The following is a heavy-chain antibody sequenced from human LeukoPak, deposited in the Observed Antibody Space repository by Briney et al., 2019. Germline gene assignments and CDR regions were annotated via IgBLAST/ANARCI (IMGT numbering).Heavy chain of an antibody. D-gene: IGHD4-17*01. V-gene: IGHV3-23*01. J-gene: IGHJ4*02. CDR1: GFTFSSYS. CDR3: ANAPAYGLPLY. CDR2: ISGSGGST. Sequence: GGSLRLSCAASGFTFSSYSMTWVRQAPGKGLECVSGISGSGGSTYYAESVKGRFTVSRDNSKDTLYLQMNSLRAEDTAMYYCANAPAYGLPLYWGPGTLVTVSS.